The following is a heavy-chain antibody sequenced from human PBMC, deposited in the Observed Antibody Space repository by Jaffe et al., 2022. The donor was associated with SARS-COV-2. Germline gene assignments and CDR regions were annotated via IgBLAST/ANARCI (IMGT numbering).Heavy chain of an antibody. CDR2: IIPILGIA. Sequence: QVQLVQSGAEVKKPGSSVKVSCKASGGTFSSYTISWVRQAPGQGLEWMGRIIPILGIANYAQKFQGRVTITADKSTSTAYMELSSLRSEDTAVYYCARGPSLYGDYAGYFDYWGQGTLVTVSS. J-gene: IGHJ4*02. CDR3: ARGPSLYGDYAGYFDY. V-gene: IGHV1-69*02. CDR1: GGTFSSYT. D-gene: IGHD4-17*01.